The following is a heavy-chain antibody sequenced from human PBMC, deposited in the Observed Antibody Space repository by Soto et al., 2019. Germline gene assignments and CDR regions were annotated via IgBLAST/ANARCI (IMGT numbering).Heavy chain of an antibody. Sequence: GGSLRLSCVVSGFTYHTSWMDWVRQGPGKGLEWVANIKEDGNEKYYVDSVKGRFTISRDNAKNSLYLQMDNLRPEDTAVYYCSRRLEVWGQGTTVTVSS. V-gene: IGHV3-7*05. J-gene: IGHJ6*02. CDR1: GFTYHTSW. CDR3: SRRLEV. CDR2: IKEDGNEK.